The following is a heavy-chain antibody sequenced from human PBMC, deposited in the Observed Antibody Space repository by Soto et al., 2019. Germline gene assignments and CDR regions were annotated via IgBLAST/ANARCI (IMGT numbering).Heavy chain of an antibody. CDR3: AKRSGWFGEFDY. V-gene: IGHV3-23*01. CDR1: GFTFSSYA. CDR2: ISGSGGST. Sequence: EVQLLESGGGLVQPGGSLRLSCAASGFTFSSYAMSWVRQAPGKGLEWVSAISGSGGSTYYADSVKGRFTISRDNSKNTLDLEMNSLRAVDTAVYYCAKRSGWFGEFDYCGEGTLVTVCS. J-gene: IGHJ4*02. D-gene: IGHD3-10*01.